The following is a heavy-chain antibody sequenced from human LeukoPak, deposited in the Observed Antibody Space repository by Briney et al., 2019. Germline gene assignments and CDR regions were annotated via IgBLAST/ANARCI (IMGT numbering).Heavy chain of an antibody. D-gene: IGHD2-2*01. CDR2: IYTSGST. J-gene: IGHJ6*03. Sequence: PSETLSLTCTVSGGSISSGSYYWSWIRQPAGKGLEWIGRIYTSGSTNYNPSLKSRVTISVDTSKNQFSLKLSSVTAADTAVYYCARVVCSSTSCYPPLLYYYYYYMDVWGKGTTVTVSS. V-gene: IGHV4-61*02. CDR1: GGSISSGSYY. CDR3: ARVVCSSTSCYPPLLYYYYYYMDV.